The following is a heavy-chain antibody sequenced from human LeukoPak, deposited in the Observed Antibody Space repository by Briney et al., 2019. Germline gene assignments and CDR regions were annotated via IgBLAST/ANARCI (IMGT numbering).Heavy chain of an antibody. V-gene: IGHV3-30-3*01. D-gene: IGHD6-19*01. CDR3: ARGIRQWLVQYAFDI. J-gene: IGHJ3*02. CDR2: ISYDGSNK. Sequence: GRSLRLSCAASGFTFSSYAMHWVRQAPGKGLEWVAVISYDGSNKYYADSVKGRFTISRDNSKNTLYLQMNSLRAEDTAVYYCARGIRQWLVQYAFDIWGQGTMVTVSS. CDR1: GFTFSSYA.